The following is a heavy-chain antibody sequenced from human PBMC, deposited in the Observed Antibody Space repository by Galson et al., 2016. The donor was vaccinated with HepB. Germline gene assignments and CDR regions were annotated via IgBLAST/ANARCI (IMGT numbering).Heavy chain of an antibody. CDR1: GYIFSNYN. D-gene: IGHD4-17*01. CDR3: ARDRTVTTLLHY. Sequence: SVKVSCKASGYIFSNYNLHWVRQAPGQGLEWMGAINPSDIITNYAQKFQGRVTMTSDTATSTVYMELSRLRSDDTAVYYCARDRTVTTLLHYWGQGTLVTVSS. J-gene: IGHJ4*02. CDR2: INPSDIIT. V-gene: IGHV1-46*03.